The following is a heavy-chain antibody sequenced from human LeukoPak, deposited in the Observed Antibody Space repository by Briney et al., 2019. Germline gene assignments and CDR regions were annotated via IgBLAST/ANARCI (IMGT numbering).Heavy chain of an antibody. D-gene: IGHD1-7*01. CDR3: VRMNLGGAYCQH. V-gene: IGHV5-51*01. CDR2: VYAGDSDS. Sequence: GESLKISCKGSGYVFSDYWMGWVRQMPGRGLEWMGIVYAGDSDSRYSPSFQGQATISADKSVNTAYLQWSSLKASDTAIYYCVRMNLGGAYCQHWGQGTQVTVSS. CDR1: GYVFSDYW. J-gene: IGHJ1*01.